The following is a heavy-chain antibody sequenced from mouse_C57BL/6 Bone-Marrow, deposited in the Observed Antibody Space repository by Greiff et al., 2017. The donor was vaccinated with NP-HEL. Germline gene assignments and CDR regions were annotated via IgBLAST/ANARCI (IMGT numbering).Heavy chain of an antibody. J-gene: IGHJ2*01. CDR2: IRLKSDNYAT. D-gene: IGHD1-1*01. CDR3: TADYGSGDDY. V-gene: IGHV6-3*01. Sequence: EVTVEESGGGLVHPGGSMKLSCVASGFTFSNYWMNWVRQSPETGLAWVAQIRLKSDNYATHYADSVKGRFTISRDDSKSSVYLQMNNLRAEDTGIYYCTADYGSGDDYWGQGTTLTVAS. CDR1: GFTFSNYW.